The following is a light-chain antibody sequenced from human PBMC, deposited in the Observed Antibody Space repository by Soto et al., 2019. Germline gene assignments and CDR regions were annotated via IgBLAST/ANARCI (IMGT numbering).Light chain of an antibody. J-gene: IGKJ1*01. Sequence: EIVMTQSPATLSVSPGERATLSCRASQSVSSNLAWYQQKPGQAPRLLIYGASTRATGIPARFSGSGSGTEFTLTISSLQSEDFAVYYCQQYNNWPPWTFGKGTKVASK. CDR1: QSVSSN. CDR3: QQYNNWPPWT. CDR2: GAS. V-gene: IGKV3-15*01.